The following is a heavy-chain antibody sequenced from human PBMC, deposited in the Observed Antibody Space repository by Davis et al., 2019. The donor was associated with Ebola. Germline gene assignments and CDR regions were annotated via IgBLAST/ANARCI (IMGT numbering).Heavy chain of an antibody. Sequence: SETLSLTCAVSGGSISSSNWWSWVRQPPGKGLEWIGEIYHSGSTNYNPSLKSRVTISVDKSKNQFSLKLSSVTAADTAVYYCARGGKTSGWYYYFDYWGQGTQVTVSS. CDR3: ARGGKTSGWYYYFDY. V-gene: IGHV4-4*02. J-gene: IGHJ4*02. CDR2: IYHSGST. D-gene: IGHD6-19*01. CDR1: GGSISSSNW.